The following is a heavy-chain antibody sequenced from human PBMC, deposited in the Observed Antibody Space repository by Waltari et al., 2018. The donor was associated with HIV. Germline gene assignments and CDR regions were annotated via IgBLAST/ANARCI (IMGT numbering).Heavy chain of an antibody. CDR3: ARGGGRWLQFQH. CDR1: GGSISSGSSY. CDR2: IYTSGST. V-gene: IGHV4-61*02. Sequence: QVQLQESGPGLVKPSQTLSLTCTASGGSISSGSSYWSWIRQHAGKGLEWIGRIYTSGSTNYNPSLKSRVTISVDTSKNQFSLKLSSVTAADTAVYYCARGGGRWLQFQHWGQGTLVTVSS. J-gene: IGHJ1*01. D-gene: IGHD5-12*01.